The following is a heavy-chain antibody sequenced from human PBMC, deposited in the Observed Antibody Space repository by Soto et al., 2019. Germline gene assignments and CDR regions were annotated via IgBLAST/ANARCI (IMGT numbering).Heavy chain of an antibody. J-gene: IGHJ4*02. CDR3: ARDTDSPPGVAGTGVNDY. V-gene: IGHV3-30-3*01. D-gene: IGHD6-19*01. Sequence: GGSLRLSCAASGFTFSSYAMHWVRQAPGKGLEWLAVISYDGSNKYYADSVKGRFTISRDNSKNTLYLQMNSLRAEDTAVYYCARDTDSPPGVAGTGVNDYWGQGTLVTVSS. CDR2: ISYDGSNK. CDR1: GFTFSSYA.